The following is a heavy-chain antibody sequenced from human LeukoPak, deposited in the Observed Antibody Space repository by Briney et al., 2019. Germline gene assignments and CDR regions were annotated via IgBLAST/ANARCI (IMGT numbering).Heavy chain of an antibody. Sequence: GGSLRLSCAASGFTFSTYSMNWVRQAPGKGLEWISYISSSSNTMYYADSVKGRFTISRDNAKNSLYLQMDSLRAEDTAVYYCARDAPGGEPNYFDYWGQGTLVTVSS. J-gene: IGHJ4*02. V-gene: IGHV3-48*01. CDR2: ISSSSNTM. D-gene: IGHD1-14*01. CDR1: GFTFSTYS. CDR3: ARDAPGGEPNYFDY.